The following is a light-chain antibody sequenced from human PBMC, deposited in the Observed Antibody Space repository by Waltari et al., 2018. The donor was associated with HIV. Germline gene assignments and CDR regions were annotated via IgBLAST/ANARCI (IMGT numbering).Light chain of an antibody. Sequence: QSALTQPASVSGSPGQSTTIPCTGTNSDLGTYDFVSWYHQFPGKAPKLLSYRVNYRRSGVSKRCSGSKRGNTASLTISGRQAEDEADYYCTSATSNSTPVFGTGTRVSVL. CDR1: NSDLGTYDF. CDR3: TSATSNSTPV. CDR2: RVN. J-gene: IGLJ1*01. V-gene: IGLV2-14*01.